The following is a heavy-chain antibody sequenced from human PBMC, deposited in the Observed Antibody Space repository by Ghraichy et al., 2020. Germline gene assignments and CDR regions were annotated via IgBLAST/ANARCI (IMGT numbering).Heavy chain of an antibody. CDR1: GDSVGHNTYY. V-gene: IGHV4-61*01. D-gene: IGHD3-10*01. Sequence: SETLSLTCTVSGDSVGHNTYYWSWVRQSPGKGLDWIAYIHYSGSTNYNPSLESRVTISVDTSKNQFSLKLSSVTAADTTVYYCARLSSPQVFDSGGQGTLVTVPS. J-gene: IGHJ4*02. CDR2: IHYSGST. CDR3: ARLSSPQVFDS.